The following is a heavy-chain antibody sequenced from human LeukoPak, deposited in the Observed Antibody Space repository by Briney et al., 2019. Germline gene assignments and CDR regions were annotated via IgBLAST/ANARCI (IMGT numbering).Heavy chain of an antibody. CDR2: ISSGSSTI. CDR1: GFIFSSNS. CDR3: ARGHSSFDP. J-gene: IGHJ5*02. Sequence: PGGSLRLSCAASGFIFSSNSMNWVRQAPGKGLEWVSYISSGSSTIYYADSVKGRFTISRDNAKNSLYLQMNSLRAEDTAVYYCARGHSSFDPWGQGTLVTVSS. V-gene: IGHV3-48*04.